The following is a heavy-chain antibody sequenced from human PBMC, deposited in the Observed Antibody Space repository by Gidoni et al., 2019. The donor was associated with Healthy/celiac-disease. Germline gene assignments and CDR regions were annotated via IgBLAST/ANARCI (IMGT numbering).Heavy chain of an antibody. CDR2: IYYSGGT. CDR1: GGSISSGGYY. D-gene: IGHD6-13*01. Sequence: QVQLQESGPGLVKPSQTLSLTCTVSGGSISSGGYYWSWSRPHPGKGLEWIGYIYYSGGTYYNPSLKSRVTISVDTSKNQFSLKLSSVTAADTAVYYCATDSSRQAFDIWGQGTMVTVSS. V-gene: IGHV4-31*03. J-gene: IGHJ3*02. CDR3: ATDSSRQAFDI.